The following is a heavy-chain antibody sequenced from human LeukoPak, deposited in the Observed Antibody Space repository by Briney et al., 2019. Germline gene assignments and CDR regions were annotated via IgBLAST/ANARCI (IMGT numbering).Heavy chain of an antibody. CDR2: ISGSGGST. CDR3: AKDPMWFGELDWFDP. CDR1: GFTFSSYA. Sequence: PGGSLRLSCAASGFTFSSYAMSWVRQAPGKGLEWVSAISGSGGSTYYADPVKGWFTISRDNSKNTLYLQMNSLRAEDTAVYYCAKDPMWFGELDWFDPWGQGTLVTVSS. V-gene: IGHV3-23*01. J-gene: IGHJ5*02. D-gene: IGHD3-10*01.